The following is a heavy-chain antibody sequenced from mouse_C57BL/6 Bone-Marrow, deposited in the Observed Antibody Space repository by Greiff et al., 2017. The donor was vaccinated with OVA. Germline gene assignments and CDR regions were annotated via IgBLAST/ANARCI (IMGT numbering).Heavy chain of an antibody. CDR1: GYTFTSYW. CDR3: ARGILRYYFDY. V-gene: IGHV1-50*01. D-gene: IGHD1-1*01. Sequence: QVQLQQPGAELVKPGASVKLSCKASGYTFTSYWMQWVKQRPGPGLEWIGEIDPSDSYTNYNQKFKGKATLTVDTSSSTAYMQLSSLTSEDSAVYYCARGILRYYFDYWGQGTTLTVSS. CDR2: IDPSDSYT. J-gene: IGHJ2*01.